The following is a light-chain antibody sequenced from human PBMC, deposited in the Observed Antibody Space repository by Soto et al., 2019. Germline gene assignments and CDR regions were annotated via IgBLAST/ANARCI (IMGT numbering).Light chain of an antibody. J-gene: IGLJ3*02. CDR3: AAWDDILRAPWV. CDR1: SSNIGSNY. Sequence: QSVLTQPPSASGTPGQRVTISCSGSSSNIGSNYVYWYQQLPGTAPKLLIYRNNQRPSGVPDRFSGSKSGTSASLAISGLRSEDEADYYCAAWDDILRAPWVFGGGTKLTVL. CDR2: RNN. V-gene: IGLV1-47*01.